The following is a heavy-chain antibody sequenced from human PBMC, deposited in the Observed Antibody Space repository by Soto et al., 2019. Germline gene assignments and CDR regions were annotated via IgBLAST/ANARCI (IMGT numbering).Heavy chain of an antibody. D-gene: IGHD1-26*01. CDR1: GFSMSISL. CDR2: NSGTA. CDR3: ARWMVGGSLDY. V-gene: IGHV4-59*01. J-gene: IGHJ4*02. Sequence: PSETLSLTCSVSGFSMSISLWSWIRQPPGKGLEWLGYNSGTAHYNPSLKSRLSISLDTSKNQFSLNLTSVTAADTALYFCARWMVGGSLDYWGQGTLVTVSS.